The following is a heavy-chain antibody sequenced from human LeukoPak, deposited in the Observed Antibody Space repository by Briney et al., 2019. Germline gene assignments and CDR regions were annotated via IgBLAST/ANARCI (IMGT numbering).Heavy chain of an antibody. D-gene: IGHD3-22*01. CDR3: ARSLHYYDSSGYYLDSHFDY. V-gene: IGHV5-51*01. Sequence: GESLKISCKGSGYSFTSYWIGWVRQMPGKGLEWMGIIYPGDSDTRYSPSFQGQVTISADKSISTAYLQWSSLKASDTAMYYCARSLHYYDSSGYYLDSHFDYWGQGTLVTVSS. J-gene: IGHJ4*02. CDR2: IYPGDSDT. CDR1: GYSFTSYW.